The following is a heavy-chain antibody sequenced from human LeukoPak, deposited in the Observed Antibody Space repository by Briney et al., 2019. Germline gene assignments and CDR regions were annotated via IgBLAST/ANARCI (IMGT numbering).Heavy chain of an antibody. V-gene: IGHV3-21*01. Sequence: GGSLRLSCAASGFTFSSYSMNWVRQAPGKGREWGSSISSSSSYINYADSVKGRFTISRENAKNSLYLQMNSLRAEDTAVYYCAREDTTYRLLDYWGQGTLVTVSS. J-gene: IGHJ4*02. CDR3: AREDTTYRLLDY. CDR1: GFTFSSYS. D-gene: IGHD1-1*01. CDR2: ISSSSSYI.